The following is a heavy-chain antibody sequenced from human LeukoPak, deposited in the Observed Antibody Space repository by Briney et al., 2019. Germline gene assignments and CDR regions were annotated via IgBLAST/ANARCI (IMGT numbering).Heavy chain of an antibody. J-gene: IGHJ4*02. D-gene: IGHD3-22*01. CDR3: ARDLPFYDNSVYDTA. Sequence: QSGGSLRLSCAASGFTLSSQNMHWVRQAPGRGLEWVAVMSADGTTKYYADSVKGRFTISRDNSRYTLYLQTNSLRAEDTAVYSCARDLPFYDNSVYDTAWGQGTLVTVSS. V-gene: IGHV3-30-3*01. CDR1: GFTLSSQN. CDR2: MSADGTTK.